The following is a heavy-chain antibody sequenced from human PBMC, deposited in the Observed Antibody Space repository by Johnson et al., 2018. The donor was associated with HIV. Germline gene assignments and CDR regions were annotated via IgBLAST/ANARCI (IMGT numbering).Heavy chain of an antibody. CDR3: VKERQLVRSFDI. V-gene: IGHV3-30*18. J-gene: IGHJ3*02. Sequence: QVLLVESGGGGVQPGRSLRLSCAASGFTFSSYAMHWVRRAPGKGLEWLAVVSYDGSNKYYADYVKGRFTVSRDNTKNTLFLEMNSLRPEDTAVYYCVKERQLVRSFDIWGQGTMVTVSS. CDR1: GFTFSSYA. D-gene: IGHD6-6*01. CDR2: VSYDGSNK.